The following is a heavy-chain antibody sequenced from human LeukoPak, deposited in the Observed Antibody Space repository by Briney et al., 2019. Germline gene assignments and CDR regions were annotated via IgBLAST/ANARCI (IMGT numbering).Heavy chain of an antibody. V-gene: IGHV4-34*01. D-gene: IGHD3-3*01. CDR3: ARQTPYYDFWSGSEGGAYDI. J-gene: IGHJ3*02. CDR1: GGSFSGYY. Sequence: PSETLSLTCAVYGGSFSGYYWSWIRQPPGKGLEWIGEINHSGSTNYNPSLKSRVTISVDTSKNQFSLKLSSVTAADTAVYYCARQTPYYDFWSGSEGGAYDIWGQGTMVTVSS. CDR2: INHSGST.